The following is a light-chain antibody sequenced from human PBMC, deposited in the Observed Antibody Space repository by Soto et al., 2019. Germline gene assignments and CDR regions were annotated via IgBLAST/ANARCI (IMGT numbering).Light chain of an antibody. V-gene: IGKV3-20*01. CDR2: AAS. CDR3: QQYDSSPFT. Sequence: EIVLTQSPGTLSLSPGERATLSCRAGQSVSSNYLAWYQQRPGQAPRLFMYAASSRDSGIPDRFRGSGSGTDFTLTISRLEPEDFAVYYCQQYDSSPFTFGQGTRLEIK. CDR1: QSVSSNY. J-gene: IGKJ5*01.